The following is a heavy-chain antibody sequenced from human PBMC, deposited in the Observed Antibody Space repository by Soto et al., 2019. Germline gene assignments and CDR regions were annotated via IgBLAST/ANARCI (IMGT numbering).Heavy chain of an antibody. CDR3: ARETPNQLCFDY. D-gene: IGHD1-1*01. Sequence: QVQLVQSGAEVKKPGASVKVSCKTSGYTFTNYFLHWVRQAPGQGLEYLGVIVPSIGHTSSAPKFQGRVTMTTDTSTSTVYVELSSLRSEDTAVYYCARETPNQLCFDYWGQGTLVAVSS. CDR1: GYTFTNYF. CDR2: IVPSIGHT. J-gene: IGHJ4*02. V-gene: IGHV1-46*01.